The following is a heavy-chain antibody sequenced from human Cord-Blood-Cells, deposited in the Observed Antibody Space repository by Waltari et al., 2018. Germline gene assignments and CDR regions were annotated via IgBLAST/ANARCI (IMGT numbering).Heavy chain of an antibody. V-gene: IGHV3-30*04. CDR3: ARDPPGKQWLVPDY. J-gene: IGHJ4*02. CDR2: ISYDGSNK. Sequence: QVQLVESGGGVVQPGRSLRLSCAASGFTFRSYAIPLVRQAPGKGLEWVAVISYDGSNKYYADSVKGRFTISRDNSKNTLYLQMNSLRAEDTAVYYCARDPPGKQWLVPDYWGQGTLVTVSS. CDR1: GFTFRSYA. D-gene: IGHD6-19*01.